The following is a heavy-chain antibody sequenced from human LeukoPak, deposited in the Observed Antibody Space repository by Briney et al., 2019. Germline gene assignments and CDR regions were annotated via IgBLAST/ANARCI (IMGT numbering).Heavy chain of an antibody. V-gene: IGHV3-23*01. CDR3: AKDVNSSGYYLGFDY. CDR1: GFTFSSYD. CDR2: ISGSGGST. Sequence: PGGSLRLSCAASGFTFSSYDMSWVRQAPGKGLEWVSAISGSGGSTYYTDSVKGRFTISRDNSKNTLYLQMNSLRAEDTAVYYCAKDVNSSGYYLGFDYWGQGTLVTVSS. D-gene: IGHD3-22*01. J-gene: IGHJ4*02.